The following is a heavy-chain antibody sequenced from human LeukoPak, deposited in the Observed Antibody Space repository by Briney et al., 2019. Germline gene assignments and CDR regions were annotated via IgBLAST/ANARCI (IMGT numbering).Heavy chain of an antibody. CDR2: INHSGST. Sequence: SETLSLTCAVYGGSFSGYYWSWIRQPPGKGLEWIGEINHSGSTNYNPSLKSRVTTSVDTSKNQFSLKLSSVTAADTAVYYCARHPYCSSTSCYFSWFDPWGQGTLVTVSS. CDR3: ARHPYCSSTSCYFSWFDP. V-gene: IGHV4-34*01. J-gene: IGHJ5*02. CDR1: GGSFSGYY. D-gene: IGHD2-2*01.